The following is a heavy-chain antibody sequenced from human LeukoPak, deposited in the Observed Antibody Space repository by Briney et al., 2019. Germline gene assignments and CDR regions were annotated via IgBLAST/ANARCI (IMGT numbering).Heavy chain of an antibody. J-gene: IGHJ4*02. CDR3: VRQKTDDIRLTAYYLFES. D-gene: IGHD3-9*01. CDR2: LYYTGST. V-gene: IGHV4-39*01. CDR1: GGSISISSYY. Sequence: PSETLSLTCTVSGGSISISSYYWGWIRQPPGKGLEWIATLYYTGSTYYNPSLKSRVTISAHTSKNQFSLRLTSVTAADTPLYYCVRQKTDDIRLTAYYLFESWGQGTLVTVSS.